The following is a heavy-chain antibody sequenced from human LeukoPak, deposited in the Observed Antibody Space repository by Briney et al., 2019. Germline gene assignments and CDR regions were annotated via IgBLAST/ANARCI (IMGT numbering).Heavy chain of an antibody. CDR1: GFTFSSYG. V-gene: IGHV3-33*01. J-gene: IGHJ6*03. CDR3: ARRAGGGRTGYYYMDV. Sequence: QSGGSLRLSCAASGFTFSSYGMHWVRQAPGKGLEWVAVIWYDGSNKYYADSVKGRFTISRDNSKNTLYLQMNSLRAEDTAVYYCARRAGGGRTGYYYMDVWGKGTTVTVSS. D-gene: IGHD2-15*01. CDR2: IWYDGSNK.